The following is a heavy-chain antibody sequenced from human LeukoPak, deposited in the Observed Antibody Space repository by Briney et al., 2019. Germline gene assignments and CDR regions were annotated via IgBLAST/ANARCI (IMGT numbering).Heavy chain of an antibody. CDR2: ISNTGSTI. Sequence: GGSLRLSCAASEFTFSDFHMNWIRQAPGKGLEWISHISNTGSTIYYADSVKGRFTISRDNAKNSLYLQVKSLRGEDTGVYYCARECSRSSFYVDYWAQGTRVSVSS. CDR1: EFTFSDFH. CDR3: ARECSRSSFYVDY. V-gene: IGHV3-11*04. J-gene: IGHJ4*02. D-gene: IGHD6-6*01.